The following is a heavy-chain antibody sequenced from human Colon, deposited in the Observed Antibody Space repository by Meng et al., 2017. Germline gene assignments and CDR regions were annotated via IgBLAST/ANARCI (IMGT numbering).Heavy chain of an antibody. CDR3: ARGGAPPYYFDY. D-gene: IGHD1-26*01. CDR1: GYTFSNYE. Sequence: QVQLVQAGAEVKKPGASVRVSCETSGYTFSNYEVNWVRQASGHGLEWMGWMNPDSGKTGYAHKFQGRVTLTRDTSTGTAYMELTSPTPDDTAVYYCARGGAPPYYFDYWGQGTLVTVSS. J-gene: IGHJ4*02. V-gene: IGHV1-8*02. CDR2: MNPDSGKT.